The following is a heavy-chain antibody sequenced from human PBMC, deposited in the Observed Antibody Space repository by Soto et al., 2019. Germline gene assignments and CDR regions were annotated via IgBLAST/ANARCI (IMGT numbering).Heavy chain of an antibody. CDR1: GDSISAYS. D-gene: IGHD5-12*01. V-gene: IGHV4-59*01. Sequence: PSETLSLTCSVSGDSISAYSWSWVRQPPGKGLEWIGNIHYNGNTKYSPSLKSRVTMSDDTSKNHFSLRLISVTAADTAIYFCAREGNLGRWLQPLDFWGQGTLVTVSS. J-gene: IGHJ4*02. CDR3: AREGNLGRWLQPLDF. CDR2: IHYNGNT.